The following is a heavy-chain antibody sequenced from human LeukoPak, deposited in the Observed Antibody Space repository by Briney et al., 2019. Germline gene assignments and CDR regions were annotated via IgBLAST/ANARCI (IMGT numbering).Heavy chain of an antibody. CDR3: ARSPRITIFGVVPYYFDY. V-gene: IGHV4-61*01. Sequence: SETLSLTCTVSAYSISRGYYWSWIRQPPGKGLEWIGYIYYSGSTNYNPSLKSRVTISVDTSKNQFSLKLSSVTAADTAVYYCARSPRITIFGVVPYYFDYWGQGTLVTVSS. CDR1: AYSISRGYY. CDR2: IYYSGST. D-gene: IGHD3-3*01. J-gene: IGHJ4*02.